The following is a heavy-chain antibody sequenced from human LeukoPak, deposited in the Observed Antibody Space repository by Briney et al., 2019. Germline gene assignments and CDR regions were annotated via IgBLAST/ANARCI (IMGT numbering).Heavy chain of an antibody. D-gene: IGHD3-10*01. CDR3: ARGPLWFGESVYYYGMDV. V-gene: IGHV4-30-2*01. J-gene: IGHJ6*02. CDR1: GGSISSGGYS. CDR2: IYHSGST. Sequence: SETLSLTCAVSGGSISSGGYSWSWIRQPPGKGLEWIGYIYHSGSTYYNPSLKSRVTISVDRSKNQFSLKLSSVTAADTAVYYCARGPLWFGESVYYYGMDVWGQGTTVTVSS.